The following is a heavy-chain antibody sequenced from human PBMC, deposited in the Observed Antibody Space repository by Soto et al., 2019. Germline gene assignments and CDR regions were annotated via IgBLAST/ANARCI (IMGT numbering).Heavy chain of an antibody. CDR3: ARGNVLRAPYYYYGMDV. J-gene: IGHJ6*04. CDR2: IIPIFGTA. Sequence: SSVEISCKASGGTFSSYAISWVRQAPGQGLEWMGGIIPIFGTANYAQKFQGRVTITADESTSTAYMELSSLRSEDTAVYSCARGNVLRAPYYYYGMDVWRKGTTVTVSS. D-gene: IGHD3-3*01. CDR1: GGTFSSYA. V-gene: IGHV1-69*13.